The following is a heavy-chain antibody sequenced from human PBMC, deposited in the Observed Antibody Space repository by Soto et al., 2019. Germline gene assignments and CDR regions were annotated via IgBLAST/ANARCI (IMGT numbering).Heavy chain of an antibody. J-gene: IGHJ3*01. CDR2: FIPIFRTL. Sequence: QVQLIQSEAEVKKPGSSVRVSCTASGGIFGSHGFSWVRQAPGQRLEWVGGFIPIFRTLTYTEKFQARVRIAANESTNTVYLDLSSLKSEDTAVYYCVRDRRIYYSDPHDEFVASDYEVWGQGTMVNVSS. D-gene: IGHD3-22*01. CDR3: VRDRRIYYSDPHDEFVASDYEV. CDR1: GGIFGSHG. V-gene: IGHV1-69*01.